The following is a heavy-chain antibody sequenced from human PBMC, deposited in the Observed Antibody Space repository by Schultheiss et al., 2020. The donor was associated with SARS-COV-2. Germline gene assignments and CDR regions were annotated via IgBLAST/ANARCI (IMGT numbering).Heavy chain of an antibody. CDR1: GGSISSSSYY. V-gene: IGHV4-39*01. Sequence: SETLSLTCTVSGGSISSSSYYWGWIRQPPGKGLEWIGSIYYSGSTYYNPSLKSRVTISVDTSKNQFSLKLSSVTAADTAVYYCASSTNDYGDYWAFDIWGQGTMVTVSS. CDR3: ASSTNDYGDYWAFDI. J-gene: IGHJ3*02. D-gene: IGHD4-17*01. CDR2: IYYSGST.